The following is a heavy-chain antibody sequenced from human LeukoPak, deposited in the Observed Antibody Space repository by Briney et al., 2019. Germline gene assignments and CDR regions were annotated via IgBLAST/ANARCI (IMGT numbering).Heavy chain of an antibody. CDR1: GFTFSSYW. Sequence: GGSLRLCCAASGFTFSSYWMSWVRQAPGKGLEWVANIKQDGSQKFYVDSVKGRFTISRDNAKNSLYLQMNSLRAEDTAVYYCARDWNYYDNSGFYGEYWGQGTLVTVSS. J-gene: IGHJ4*02. CDR3: ARDWNYYDNSGFYGEY. V-gene: IGHV3-7*04. D-gene: IGHD3-22*01. CDR2: IKQDGSQK.